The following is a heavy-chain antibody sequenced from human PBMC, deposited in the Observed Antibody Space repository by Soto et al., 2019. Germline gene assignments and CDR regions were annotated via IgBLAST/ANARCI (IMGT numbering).Heavy chain of an antibody. CDR1: GGSFSGYY. J-gene: IGHJ6*02. V-gene: IGHV4-34*01. CDR2: INHRGNT. Sequence: SETLSLTCAVYGGSFSGYYWTWIRQPPGKGLEWIGEINHRGNTNYNPSLKSRVTISVDTSKNQFSLKLTSVTAADTAVYYCARQEVPQWFTKGYYGMDVWDQGTTVNVS. D-gene: IGHD2-8*01. CDR3: ARQEVPQWFTKGYYGMDV.